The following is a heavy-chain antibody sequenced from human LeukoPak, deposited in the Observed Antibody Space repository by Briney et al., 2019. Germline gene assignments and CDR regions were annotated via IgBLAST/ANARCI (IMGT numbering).Heavy chain of an antibody. J-gene: IGHJ4*02. D-gene: IGHD3-10*01. Sequence: SVKVSCKASGGTFSSYAISWVRQAPGQGLEWMGGIIPIFGTANYAQKFQGRVTITADESASTAYMELSSLRSEDTAVYYCARGWGNYYGSGSYFDYWGQGTLVTVSS. CDR2: IIPIFGTA. CDR3: ARGWGNYYGSGSYFDY. CDR1: GGTFSSYA. V-gene: IGHV1-69*13.